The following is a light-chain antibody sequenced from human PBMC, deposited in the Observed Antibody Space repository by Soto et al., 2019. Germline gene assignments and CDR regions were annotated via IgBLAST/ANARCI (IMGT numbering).Light chain of an antibody. V-gene: IGKV3D-20*02. CDR3: QGSSTPGII. CDR1: QSLTNSF. Sequence: IILTQSQGTLSLSPGERATLSCSASQSLTNSFIAWYQQTRGQAPRLLIYDTSSRATGISDRFSGSGCGTVFTITIRWLAEEYLAVFFCQGSSTPGIILGQGTRLEIK. J-gene: IGKJ5*01. CDR2: DTS.